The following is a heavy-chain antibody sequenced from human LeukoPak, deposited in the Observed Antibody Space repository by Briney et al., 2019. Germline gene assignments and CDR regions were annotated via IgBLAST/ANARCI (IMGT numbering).Heavy chain of an antibody. CDR3: LKFNSAWWMDGHCLH. CDR1: RFTFSSYA. CDR2: ISGSGGST. J-gene: IGHJ4*02. D-gene: IGHD2-8*02. V-gene: IGHV3-23*01. Sequence: GRSLRLSCAASRFTFSSYAMSWVRKAPGKGLEWVSVISGSGGSTNYAESVRGRFTISRDNSKNTLYLQMNSLRAEDTAVCYCLKFNSAWWMDGHCLHGGRGTRVTVSS.